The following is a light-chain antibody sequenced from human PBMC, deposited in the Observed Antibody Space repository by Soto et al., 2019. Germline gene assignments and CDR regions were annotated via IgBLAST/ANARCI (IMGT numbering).Light chain of an antibody. V-gene: IGKV3-20*01. Sequence: DIVLTQSPGTLSLSPGERATLSCRTSQTVTANQLDWYQQKPGQAPRLLIYGVSTRAAGIPDRFGGSGSGTDFTLTISGLEPEDYAMYYCQSYTQSLWTFGQGTKVEI. CDR3: QSYTQSLWT. CDR1: QTVTANQ. CDR2: GVS. J-gene: IGKJ1*01.